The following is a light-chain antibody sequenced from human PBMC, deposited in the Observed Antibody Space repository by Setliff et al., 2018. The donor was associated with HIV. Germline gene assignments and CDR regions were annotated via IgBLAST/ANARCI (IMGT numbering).Light chain of an antibody. CDR2: EVS. J-gene: IGLJ1*01. CDR3: CSYASSGSLV. CDR1: SADIGNYNL. Sequence: QSVLTQPASVSRSPGQSISLSCTGTSADIGNYNLVSWYQQHPGKAPKLILYEVSKWPSGASNHFSDSKSGNTASLTISGLRTEDEAEYYCCSYASSGSLVFGAGTKVTVL. V-gene: IGLV2-23*02.